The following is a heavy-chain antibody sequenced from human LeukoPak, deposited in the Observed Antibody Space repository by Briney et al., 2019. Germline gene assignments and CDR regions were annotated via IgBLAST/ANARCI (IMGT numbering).Heavy chain of an antibody. CDR1: GFTFDDFA. V-gene: IGHV3-49*03. D-gene: IGHD3-10*01. CDR2: IRSKAYGETT. Sequence: PGGSLRLSCTASGFTFDDFAMSWFRQAPGKGLEWVGIIRSKAYGETTEYAASVKGRFTISMDDSKSIAFLQVNSLRTVDTAVYYCAKDSSYGSEQDVWGQGTTVTVSS. CDR3: AKDSSYGSEQDV. J-gene: IGHJ6*02.